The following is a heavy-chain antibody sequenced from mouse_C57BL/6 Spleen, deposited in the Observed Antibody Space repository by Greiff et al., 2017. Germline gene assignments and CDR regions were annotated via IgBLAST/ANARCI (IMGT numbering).Heavy chain of an antibody. J-gene: IGHJ2*01. CDR3: ARRTTYYFDY. D-gene: IGHD3-3*01. V-gene: IGHV5-9*01. CDR2: ISGGGGNT. Sequence: EVMLVESGGGLVKPGGSLKLSCAASGFTFSSYTMSWVRQTPEKRLEWVATISGGGGNTYYPDSVKGRFTISRDNAKNTLYLQMSSLRSEDTALYYCARRTTYYFDYWGQGTTLTVSS. CDR1: GFTFSSYT.